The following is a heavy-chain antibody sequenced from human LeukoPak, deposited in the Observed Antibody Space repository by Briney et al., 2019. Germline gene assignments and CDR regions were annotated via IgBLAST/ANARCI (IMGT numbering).Heavy chain of an antibody. D-gene: IGHD3-22*01. CDR2: INTHNGNT. CDR3: ANSHSGSLRAPFDY. V-gene: IGHV1-18*01. J-gene: IGHJ4*02. CDR1: GYTFSNFG. Sequence: ASVKVSSKASGYTFSNFGLIWVPQAPGQGLEWMGWINTHNGNTNYAQKFQDRVTMTRETSTTTAYLELRSLRSDDTAVYYCANSHSGSLRAPFDYWGQGTLVTVSS.